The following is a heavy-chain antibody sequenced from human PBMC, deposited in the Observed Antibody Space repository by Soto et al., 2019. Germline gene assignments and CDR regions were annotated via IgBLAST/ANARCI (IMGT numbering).Heavy chain of an antibody. J-gene: IGHJ6*02. CDR3: ARDRSTSGSYYHYYYSYGMDV. D-gene: IGHD3-10*01. CDR1: GGTVSSYA. V-gene: IGHV1-69*01. Sequence: QVQLVQSGAEVKKPGSSVKVSCKASGGTVSSYAISWVRQAPGQGLEWMGGIIPIFGTANYAQQFQGRVTITADESTSTAYRELSSLRSEDTAVYYCARDRSTSGSYYHYYYSYGMDVWGQGTTVTVSS. CDR2: IIPIFGTA.